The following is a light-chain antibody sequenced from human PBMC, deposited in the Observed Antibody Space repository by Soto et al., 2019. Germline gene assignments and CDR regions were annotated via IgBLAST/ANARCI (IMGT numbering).Light chain of an antibody. J-gene: IGLJ1*01. CDR2: DDD. V-gene: IGLV1-51*01. Sequence: SVMTQPPSVSAAPGQRVTISCSGSSSNIGGNSVSWYQQLPGTAPKLLIYDDDKRPSGIPDRFSGSKSGTSATLGITGFQTGDEADHYCVSWDSSLSAYVFGTGTKLTVL. CDR1: SSNIGGNS. CDR3: VSWDSSLSAYV.